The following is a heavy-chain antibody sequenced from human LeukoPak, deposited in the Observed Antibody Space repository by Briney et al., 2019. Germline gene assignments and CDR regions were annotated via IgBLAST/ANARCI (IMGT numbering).Heavy chain of an antibody. CDR1: GFTFRNYG. D-gene: IGHD1-26*01. V-gene: IGHV3-30*03. Sequence: GGSLRLSCAASGFTFRNYGTHWVRQAPGKGLEWVAIISYDGRNTFYADSVKGRFTIPRDNSKNTLFLQMNSLRAEDTAMYYCASLRFSAAYYADYWGQGTLVTVSS. J-gene: IGHJ4*02. CDR3: ASLRFSAAYYADY. CDR2: ISYDGRNT.